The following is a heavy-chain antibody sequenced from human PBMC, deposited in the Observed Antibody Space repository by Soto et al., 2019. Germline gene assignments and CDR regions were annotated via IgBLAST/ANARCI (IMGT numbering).Heavy chain of an antibody. CDR3: AKDPVSTYYYDSSGYAFAI. D-gene: IGHD3-22*01. CDR1: GFTFSSYA. CDR2: ISGSGGST. Sequence: EVQLLESGGGLVQPGGSLRLSCAASGFTFSSYAMSWVRQAPGKGLEWVSAISGSGGSTYYADSVKGRFTISRDNSKNQLYLQMTSLRAEDTAVYYCAKDPVSTYYYDSSGYAFAIWGQGTMVTVSS. V-gene: IGHV3-23*01. J-gene: IGHJ3*02.